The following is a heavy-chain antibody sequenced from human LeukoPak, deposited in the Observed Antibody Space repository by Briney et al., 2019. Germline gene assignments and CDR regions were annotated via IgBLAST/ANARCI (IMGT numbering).Heavy chain of an antibody. CDR2: IYYSGTT. CDR3: ARHSSGWYVDAFDI. Sequence: PSQTLSLTCTVSGGSISSGDYCWTWIRQPPGKGLEWIGYIYYSGTTYYSPSLKSRVTISLDTSKNQFSLKLSSVTAADTAVYYCARHSSGWYVDAFDIWGQGTLVTVSS. D-gene: IGHD6-19*01. J-gene: IGHJ4*02. V-gene: IGHV4-30-4*01. CDR1: GGSISSGDYC.